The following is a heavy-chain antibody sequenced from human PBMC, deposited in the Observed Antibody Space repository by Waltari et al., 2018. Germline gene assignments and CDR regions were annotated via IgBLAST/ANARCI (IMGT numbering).Heavy chain of an antibody. Sequence: QVQLVQSGAEVKKPGASVKVSCKASGYTFTSYYMNWVRQAPGQGLEWMGIINPSGGSTSYAQNFHGTVTMTRDRSTSTVYMELSSLRSEDTAVYYCARVLRLPSFFYGMDVWGQGTTVTVSS. CDR2: INPSGGST. D-gene: IGHD4-17*01. CDR3: ARVLRLPSFFYGMDV. CDR1: GYTFTSYY. V-gene: IGHV1-46*01. J-gene: IGHJ6*02.